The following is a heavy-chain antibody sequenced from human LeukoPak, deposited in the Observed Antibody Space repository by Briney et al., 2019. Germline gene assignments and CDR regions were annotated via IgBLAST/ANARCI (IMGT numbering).Heavy chain of an antibody. CDR3: AKDFHYYDSSGYYPLGH. CDR2: ISGSGGST. D-gene: IGHD3-22*01. V-gene: IGHV3-23*01. Sequence: GGSLRLSCAVSGFTFSSYAMTWVRQAPGKGLEWVSAISGSGGSTYNADSVKGRFTISRDNSKNTLYMQMNSLRAEDTAVYYCAKDFHYYDSSGYYPLGHWGQGTLVTVSS. CDR1: GFTFSSYA. J-gene: IGHJ4*02.